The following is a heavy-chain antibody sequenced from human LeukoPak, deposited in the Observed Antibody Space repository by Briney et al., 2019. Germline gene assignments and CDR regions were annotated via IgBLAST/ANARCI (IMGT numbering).Heavy chain of an antibody. CDR1: GGSVSSSGSY. CDR3: ARGRRDGSYYFDY. Sequence: SETLSLTCTVSGGSVSSSGSYWSWIRQPPGKGLEWFAYIYYSGSTTYNPSLKSRVIISVDTSKNQFSLRLSSVTVADTAVYYCARGRRDGSYYFDYWGQGTLVTVSS. V-gene: IGHV4-61*08. J-gene: IGHJ4*02. CDR2: IYYSGST.